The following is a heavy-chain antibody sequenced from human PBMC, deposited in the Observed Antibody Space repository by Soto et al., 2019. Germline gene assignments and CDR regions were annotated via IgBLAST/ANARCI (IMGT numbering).Heavy chain of an antibody. CDR1: GGSFSGYY. D-gene: IGHD3-3*01. CDR2: INHSGST. Sequence: SETLSLTCAVYGGSFSGYYWSWIRQPPGKGLEWIGEINHSGSTNYNPSLKSRVTISVDTSKNQFSLKLGSVTAADTAVYYCARGIRFYDFWSGYKTPHREGWFDPWGQGTLVTVSS. V-gene: IGHV4-34*01. J-gene: IGHJ5*02. CDR3: ARGIRFYDFWSGYKTPHREGWFDP.